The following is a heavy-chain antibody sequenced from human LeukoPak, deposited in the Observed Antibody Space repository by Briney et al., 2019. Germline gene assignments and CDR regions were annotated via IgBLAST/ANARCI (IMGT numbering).Heavy chain of an antibody. D-gene: IGHD3-3*01. CDR2: FIPILDTA. CDR1: GVTFSDYA. CDR3: AGIPVFGVVLHQEPV. J-gene: IGHJ6*03. V-gene: IGHV1-69*10. Sequence: SVKVSCKASGVTFSDYALNWVRQAPGQGLEWMGVFIPILDTANSTQKFQGRLTITADISTNTVYMELSSLTFDDTAVYFCAGIPVFGVVLHQEPVWGKGTTVTVSS.